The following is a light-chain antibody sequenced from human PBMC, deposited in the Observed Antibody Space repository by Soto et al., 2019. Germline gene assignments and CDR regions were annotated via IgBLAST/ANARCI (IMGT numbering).Light chain of an antibody. CDR1: QSISSW. CDR3: QTYNSYSPPT. V-gene: IGKV1-5*01. CDR2: DAS. J-gene: IGKJ1*01. Sequence: DIQMTQSPSTLSASVGDRVTITCRASQSISSWLAWYQQKPGKAPKLLIYDASSLESGVPSRFSGSGSGTEFTLTISSLQPDDFATNDTQTYNSYSPPTLGQ.